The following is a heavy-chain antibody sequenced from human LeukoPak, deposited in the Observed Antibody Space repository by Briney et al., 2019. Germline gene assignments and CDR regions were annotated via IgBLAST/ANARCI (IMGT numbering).Heavy chain of an antibody. V-gene: IGHV4-39*07. CDR3: ARESRGIAAA. Sequence: SSETLSLTCTVSGGSISSSSYYWGWIRQPPGKGLEWIGSIYYSGSTYYNPSLKSRVTISVDTSKNQFSLKLSSVTAADTAVYYCARESRGIAAAWGQGTLVTVSS. CDR1: GGSISSSSYY. D-gene: IGHD6-13*01. J-gene: IGHJ4*02. CDR2: IYYSGST.